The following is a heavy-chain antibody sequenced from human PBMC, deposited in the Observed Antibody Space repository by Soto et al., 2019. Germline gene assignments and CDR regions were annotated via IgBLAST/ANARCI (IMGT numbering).Heavy chain of an antibody. CDR1: GFTFSSYS. CDR2: ISSSSSTI. CDR3: ARAYYYGSGPFDAFDI. J-gene: IGHJ3*02. Sequence: PGGSLRLSCAASGFTFSSYSMNWVRQAPGKGLEWVSYISSSSSTIYYADSVKGRFTISRDNAKNSLYLQMNSLRVEDSAVFYCARAYYYGSGPFDAFDIWGQGTMVTVSS. D-gene: IGHD3-10*01. V-gene: IGHV3-48*01.